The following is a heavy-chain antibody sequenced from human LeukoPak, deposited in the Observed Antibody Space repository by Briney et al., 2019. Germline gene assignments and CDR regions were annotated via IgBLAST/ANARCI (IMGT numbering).Heavy chain of an antibody. V-gene: IGHV3-23*01. Sequence: GGSLRLSCPASGFTFSSYAMSWVRQAPGKGLEWVSAISGSGGSTYYADSVKGRFTISRDNSKNTLYLQMNSLRAEDTAVYYCAKDKGRTMVRGSFDYWGQGTLVTVSS. CDR2: ISGSGGST. J-gene: IGHJ4*02. CDR1: GFTFSSYA. D-gene: IGHD3-10*01. CDR3: AKDKGRTMVRGSFDY.